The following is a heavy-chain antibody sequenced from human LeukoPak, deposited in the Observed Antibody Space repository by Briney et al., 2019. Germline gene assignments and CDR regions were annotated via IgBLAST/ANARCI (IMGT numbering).Heavy chain of an antibody. CDR3: ARGSNGHYDSSGYYSLSIGLDV. CDR1: GFSFNIHS. Sequence: GGSLRLSCAASGFSFNIHSMNWVRPAPGKGLEWISYISSNSSTIYYADSVKGRFTISRDNAKNSLYLQVSSLREEDTAVYYCARGSNGHYDSSGYYSLSIGLDVWGQGTTVTVSS. D-gene: IGHD3-22*01. CDR2: ISSNSSTI. J-gene: IGHJ6*02. V-gene: IGHV3-48*02.